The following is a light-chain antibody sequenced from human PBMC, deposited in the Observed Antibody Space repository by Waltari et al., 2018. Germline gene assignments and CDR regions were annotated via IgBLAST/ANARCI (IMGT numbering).Light chain of an antibody. CDR2: YDD. Sequence: QSVLTQPISVSAAPRQRVTISCSGSGSNVENNAVNWYQFLPGKTPRLLIYYDDLRPSGVSGRFSGAKSGTSASLAISGLQSEDEADYYCAAWDDSLNGWVFGGGTKLTVL. CDR3: AAWDDSLNGWV. CDR1: GSNVENNA. J-gene: IGLJ3*02. V-gene: IGLV1-36*01.